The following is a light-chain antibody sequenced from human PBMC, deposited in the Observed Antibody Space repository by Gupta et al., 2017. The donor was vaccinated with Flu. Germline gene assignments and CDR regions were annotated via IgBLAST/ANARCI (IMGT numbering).Light chain of an antibody. J-gene: IGKJ4*01. V-gene: IGKV3-15*01. CDR3: QQDNKWPFT. CDR1: QSVSSN. Sequence: EIVMTQSPAALSVSPGERATLSCRASQSVSSNLAWYQQKPGQAPRLLIYDASTRATGIPARFSGSRSGTEFSLTISSLQSEDVAIYYCQQDNKWPFTFGGGTKVEIK. CDR2: DAS.